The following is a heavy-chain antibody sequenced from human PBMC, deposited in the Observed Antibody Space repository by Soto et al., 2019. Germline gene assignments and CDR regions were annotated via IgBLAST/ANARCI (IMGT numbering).Heavy chain of an antibody. CDR2: INTLFGIP. J-gene: IGHJ5*02. D-gene: IGHD2-21*01. Sequence: QVQLVQSGAEVKKPGSSVKVSCKASGGTSRSVSITWVRQAPGQGLEWMGGINTLFGIPNYPQKFQGRLTITADKSTGTAYVELSSLSSEDTAVYYCARATHSACGWFDTWGRGTLVTVSS. CDR1: GGTSRSVS. V-gene: IGHV1-69*17. CDR3: ARATHSACGWFDT.